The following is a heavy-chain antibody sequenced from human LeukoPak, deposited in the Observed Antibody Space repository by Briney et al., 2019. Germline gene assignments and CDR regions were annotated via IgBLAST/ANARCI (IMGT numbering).Heavy chain of an antibody. CDR1: GVSISGSGFY. Sequence: SETLSLTCSVSGVSISGSGFYWGWIRQPPGKGLEWIGSIYYSGSTHYNPSLKSRVTISADTSKNQFSLRFNSVTAADTAVYFCYSGGNFGAFDIWGQGTMVTVSS. J-gene: IGHJ3*02. CDR3: YSGGNFGAFDI. CDR2: IYYSGST. D-gene: IGHD4-23*01. V-gene: IGHV4-39*01.